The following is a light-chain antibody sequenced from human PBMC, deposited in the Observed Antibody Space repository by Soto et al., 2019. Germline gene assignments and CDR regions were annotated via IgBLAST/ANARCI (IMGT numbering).Light chain of an antibody. CDR3: QQSHWLPYI. CDR1: PTISTY. CDR2: AAS. Sequence: DIQMTQSPSTLSASVGDRITITCRASPTISTYLTWYQQKPGNAPKLLISAASRLPSGVPSRFTGSGAGTEFTLTSSRLPPDDFATYYWQQSHWLPYIFGRGTKVEI. J-gene: IGKJ2*01. V-gene: IGKV1-39*01.